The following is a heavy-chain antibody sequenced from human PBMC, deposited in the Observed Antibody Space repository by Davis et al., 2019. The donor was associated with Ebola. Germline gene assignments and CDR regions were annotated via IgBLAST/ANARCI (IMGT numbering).Heavy chain of an antibody. D-gene: IGHD3-22*01. CDR3: ARSVFYDSTGYYVHWYYDL. CDR1: GGSISGGAYS. J-gene: IGHJ2*01. V-gene: IGHV4-30-4*07. Sequence: MPSETLSLTCAVSGGSISGGAYSWNWIRQAPGMGLEWIGYGYYGGRPDYNPSLKSRAIISVDTSKNHFSLNLSSVTAADKAIYYCARSVFYDSTGYYVHWYYDLWGRGTLVTVSS. CDR2: GYYGGRP.